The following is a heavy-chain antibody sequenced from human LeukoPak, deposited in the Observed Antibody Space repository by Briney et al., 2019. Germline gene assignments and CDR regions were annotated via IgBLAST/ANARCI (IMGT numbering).Heavy chain of an antibody. CDR2: IIPIFGTP. CDR3: ERGSGTISMVRGVFYGMDV. Sequence: ASVKVSCKASGGTFSSYGISWVRQAPGQGLEWVGGIIPIFGTPNYAQKFQGRVTITADESTSTAYMDLRSLRSEDAAVYYCERGSGTISMVRGVFYGMDVWGQGTTVTVS. J-gene: IGHJ6*02. CDR1: GGTFSSYG. V-gene: IGHV1-69*13. D-gene: IGHD3-10*01.